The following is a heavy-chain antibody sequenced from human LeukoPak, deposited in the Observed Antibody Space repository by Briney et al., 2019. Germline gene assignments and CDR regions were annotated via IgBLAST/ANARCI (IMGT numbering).Heavy chain of an antibody. CDR1: GGTFSSYA. J-gene: IGHJ4*02. CDR3: ARYLLYDSSGYYYDY. V-gene: IGHV1-69*01. CDR2: IIPIFGTA. Sequence: ASVKVSCKASGGTFSSYAISWVRQAPGQGLEWMGGIIPIFGTANYAQKFQGRVTITADESTSTAYMELSSPRSEDTAVYYCARYLLYDSSGYYYDYWGQGTLVTVSS. D-gene: IGHD3-22*01.